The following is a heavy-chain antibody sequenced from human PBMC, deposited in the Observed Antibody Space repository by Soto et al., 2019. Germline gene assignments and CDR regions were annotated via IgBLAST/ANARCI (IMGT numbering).Heavy chain of an antibody. CDR3: ARDGGGGYFDWLPGYYYGMDV. D-gene: IGHD3-9*01. CDR2: ISAYNGNT. V-gene: IGHV1-18*01. Sequence: QVQLVQSGAEVKKPGASVKVSCKASGYTFTSYGISWVRQAPGQGLEWMGWISAYNGNTNYAQKLQGRVTMTTDTSMSTAYMELRSLRSDDTAVYYCARDGGGGYFDWLPGYYYGMDVWGQGTTVTVSS. J-gene: IGHJ6*02. CDR1: GYTFTSYG.